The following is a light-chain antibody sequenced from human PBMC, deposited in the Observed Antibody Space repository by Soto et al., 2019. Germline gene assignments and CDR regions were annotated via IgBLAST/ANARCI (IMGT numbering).Light chain of an antibody. V-gene: IGKV1-39*01. CDR3: QQSYSTPPLT. J-gene: IGKJ1*01. CDR1: QSFSSY. Sequence: DIQMTQSPSSLSASVGDRVTITCRASQSFSSYLNWYQQKPGKAPKLLIYAASSLQSGVPSRFSGSGSGTDFTLTISSLQPEDFATYYCQQSYSTPPLTFGQGTKVEIK. CDR2: AAS.